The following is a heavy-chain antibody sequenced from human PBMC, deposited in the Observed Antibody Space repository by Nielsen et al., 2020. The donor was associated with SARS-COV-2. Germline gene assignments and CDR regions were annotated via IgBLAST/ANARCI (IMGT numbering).Heavy chain of an antibody. Sequence: ASVKVSCKASGYTFTGYYIHWVRQAPGQGLEWMGWINPNSGGTDYAQKFQGRVTMTRDTSTSTVYMEVSNLRSEDTAVYYCARDPNKHYDFWRGMPYFDYWGRGTLVTVSS. V-gene: IGHV1-2*02. CDR2: INPNSGGT. CDR1: GYTFTGYY. J-gene: IGHJ4*02. CDR3: ARDPNKHYDFWRGMPYFDY. D-gene: IGHD3-3*01.